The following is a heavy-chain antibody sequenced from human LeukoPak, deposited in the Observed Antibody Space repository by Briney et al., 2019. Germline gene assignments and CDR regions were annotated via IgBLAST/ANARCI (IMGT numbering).Heavy chain of an antibody. CDR1: GGSISTGGYY. D-gene: IGHD3-3*01. Sequence: PSETLSLTCTVSGGSISTGGYYWSWIRQPPGKGLEWIGYIYHSGSTYYNPSLKSRVTISVDRSKNQFSLELSSVTAADTAVYYCARAEWFPTAFDYWGQGTLVTVSS. V-gene: IGHV4-30-2*01. J-gene: IGHJ4*02. CDR3: ARAEWFPTAFDY. CDR2: IYHSGST.